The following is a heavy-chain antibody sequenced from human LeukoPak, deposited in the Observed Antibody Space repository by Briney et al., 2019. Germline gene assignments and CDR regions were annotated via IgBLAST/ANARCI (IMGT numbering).Heavy chain of an antibody. V-gene: IGHV4-39*01. CDR3: ARRGITVIAAFDP. CDR2: IYYSGST. J-gene: IGHJ5*02. Sequence: PSETLSLTCTVSGGSISSSSYYWGWIRQPPGKGLEWIGSIYYSGSTYYNPSLKSRVTISVDTSKNQFSLKLSSVTAADTAVYYCARRGITVIAAFDPWGQGTLVTVSS. D-gene: IGHD3-22*01. CDR1: GGSISSSSYY.